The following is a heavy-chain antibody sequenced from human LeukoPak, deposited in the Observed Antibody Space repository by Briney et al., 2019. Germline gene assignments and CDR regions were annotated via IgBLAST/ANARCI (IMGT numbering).Heavy chain of an antibody. CDR1: GDXVSIYY. J-gene: IGHJ4*02. Sequence: SETLSLTCTVSGDXVSIYYWSWIRQPPGKGLEWIGYIYYRGNTNYNPSLKSRVTMAVDTSKNQLSLKVSSVTAADTAVYYCARAGNNWSFDYWGQGTLVTVSS. V-gene: IGHV4-59*02. D-gene: IGHD1-1*01. CDR2: IYYRGNT. CDR3: ARAGNNWSFDY.